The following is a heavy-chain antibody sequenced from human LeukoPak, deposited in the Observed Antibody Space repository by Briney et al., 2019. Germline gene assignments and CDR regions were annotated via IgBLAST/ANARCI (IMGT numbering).Heavy chain of an antibody. CDR2: ISGDGGST. CDR3: TKGVRSGTYYNCFDP. CDR1: GFTLNDYA. J-gene: IGHJ5*02. V-gene: IGHV3-43*02. D-gene: IGHD1-26*01. Sequence: GGSLRLSCVVSGFTLNDYALHWVRQAPGKGLEWISLISGDGGSTYYADSVKGRFTISRDNSKNSLYLQMSSLRAEDTALYYCTKGVRSGTYYNCFDPWGQGTLVTVSS.